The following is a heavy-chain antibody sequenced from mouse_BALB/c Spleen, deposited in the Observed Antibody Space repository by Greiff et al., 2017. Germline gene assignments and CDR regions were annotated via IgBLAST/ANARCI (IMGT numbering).Heavy chain of an antibody. Sequence: QVQLQQPGAELVKPGASVKMSCKASGYTFTSYNMHWVKQTPGQGLEWIGAIYPGNGDTSYNQKFKGKATLTADKSSSTAYMQLSSLTSEDSAVYYCARGYDYFDYWGQGTTLTVSS. CDR1: GYTFTSYN. CDR2: IYPGNGDT. V-gene: IGHV1-12*01. J-gene: IGHJ2*01. D-gene: IGHD2-14*01. CDR3: ARGYDYFDY.